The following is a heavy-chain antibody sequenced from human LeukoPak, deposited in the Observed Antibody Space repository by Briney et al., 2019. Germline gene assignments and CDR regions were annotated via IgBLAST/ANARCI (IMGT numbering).Heavy chain of an antibody. CDR2: IWYDGSNK. CDR3: AKVGYDSNAFDI. Sequence: PGGSLRLSCAASGFTFSSYGMHWVRQAPGKGLEWVAVIWYDGSNKYYADSVKGRFTISRDNSKNTLYLQMNSLRAEDTAVYYCAKVGYDSNAFDIWGQGTMVTVSS. J-gene: IGHJ3*02. V-gene: IGHV3-33*06. D-gene: IGHD3-22*01. CDR1: GFTFSSYG.